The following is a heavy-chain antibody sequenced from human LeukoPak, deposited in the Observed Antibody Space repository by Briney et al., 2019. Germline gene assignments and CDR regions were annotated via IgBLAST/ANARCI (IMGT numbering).Heavy chain of an antibody. V-gene: IGHV4-34*01. CDR3: AQASSYTEAIRYNPSWFGP. D-gene: IGHD3-10*01. J-gene: IGHJ5*02. CDR1: GGPFSGFF. Sequence: SETLSLTCANYGGPFSGFFWSWIRQPPGKGLEWIGEINDGGGTNYNPYLQSRVTISIDTSKNQFSLKLTSVTAADTAVYYCAQASSYTEAIRYNPSWFGPWGQGTLVTVSS. CDR2: INDGGGT.